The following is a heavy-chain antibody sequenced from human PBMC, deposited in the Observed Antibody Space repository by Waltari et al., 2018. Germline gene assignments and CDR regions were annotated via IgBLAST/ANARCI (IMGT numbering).Heavy chain of an antibody. Sequence: QVQLQESGPGLVKASETLSLTCTVSGYSITSGYHRGWIRQPPGKGLEWSGSIYRSGITSYNPSLTSRVTISVYTSKNHFALKLSAVTAAATAVYYCARVDWLFDYWGQGILVTVAS. J-gene: IGHJ4*02. CDR1: GYSITSGYH. D-gene: IGHD3-9*01. CDR3: ARVDWLFDY. V-gene: IGHV4-38-2*02. CDR2: IYRSGIT.